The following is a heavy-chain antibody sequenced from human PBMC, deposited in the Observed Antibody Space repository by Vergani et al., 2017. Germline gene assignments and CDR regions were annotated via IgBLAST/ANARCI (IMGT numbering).Heavy chain of an antibody. CDR2: IKSKTDGGTT. J-gene: IGHJ4*02. V-gene: IGHV3-15*01. CDR1: GFTFSNAW. Sequence: EVQLVESGGGVVKPGGSLRLSCAASGFTFSNAWMSWVRQAPGKGLEWVGRIKSKTDGGTTDYAAPVKGRFTISRDDSKNTLDLQMNSLKTEDTAVYYCPPLAMVGVPAAIPHEMYYCGQGTLVTVSS. CDR3: PPLAMVGVPAAIPHEMYY. D-gene: IGHD2-2*02.